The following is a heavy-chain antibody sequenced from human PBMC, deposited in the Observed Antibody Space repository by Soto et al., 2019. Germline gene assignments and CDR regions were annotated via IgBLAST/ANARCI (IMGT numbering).Heavy chain of an antibody. CDR2: ISGSGGST. Sequence: SLRLSCAASGFTFSSYAMSWVRQAPGKGLEWVSAISGSGGSTYYADSVKGRFTISRDNSKNTLYLQMNSLRAEDTAVYYCAKDESGYDFFGRPDYWGQGTLVTAPQ. CDR3: AKDESGYDFFGRPDY. J-gene: IGHJ4*02. CDR1: GFTFSSYA. D-gene: IGHD5-12*01. V-gene: IGHV3-23*01.